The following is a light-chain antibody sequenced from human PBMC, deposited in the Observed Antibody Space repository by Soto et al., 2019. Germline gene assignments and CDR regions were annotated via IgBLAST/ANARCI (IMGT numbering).Light chain of an antibody. V-gene: IGKV1-5*01. J-gene: IGKJ1*01. CDR3: LQYNSNSRT. Sequence: DIQMTQSPSTLSTSVGDRVTITCRASQSISSRLAWYQQKLGQAPKLLIYDASSLQSGVPSRFSGSGSGTEFTLTINSLQPGDFATYYCLQYNSNSRTFGQGTKVDIK. CDR1: QSISSR. CDR2: DAS.